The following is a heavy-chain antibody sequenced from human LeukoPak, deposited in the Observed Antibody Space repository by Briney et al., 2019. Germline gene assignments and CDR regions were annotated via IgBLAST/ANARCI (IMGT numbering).Heavy chain of an antibody. Sequence: ASVKVSCKASGYTFTGYYMHWVRQAPGQGLEWMGWINPNSGGTNYAQKLQGRVTMTTDTSTSTAYMELRSLRSDDTAVYYCAREGGRIAAAGTVYMDVWGKGTTVTVSS. V-gene: IGHV1-2*02. CDR2: INPNSGGT. J-gene: IGHJ6*03. D-gene: IGHD6-13*01. CDR1: GYTFTGYY. CDR3: AREGGRIAAAGTVYMDV.